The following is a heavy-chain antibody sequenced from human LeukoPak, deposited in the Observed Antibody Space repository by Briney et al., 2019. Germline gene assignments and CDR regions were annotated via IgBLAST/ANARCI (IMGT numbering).Heavy chain of an antibody. CDR3: ARTQSLYSSSWYGYYMDV. D-gene: IGHD6-13*01. J-gene: IGHJ6*03. CDR2: IYYSGST. V-gene: IGHV4-39*07. Sequence: PSETLSLTCTVSGGSISSSSYYWGWIRQPPGKGLEWIGSIYYSGSTYYNPSLKSRVTISVDTSKNQFSLKLSSVTAADTAVYYCARTQSLYSSSWYGYYMDVWGKGTTVTVSS. CDR1: GGSISSSSYY.